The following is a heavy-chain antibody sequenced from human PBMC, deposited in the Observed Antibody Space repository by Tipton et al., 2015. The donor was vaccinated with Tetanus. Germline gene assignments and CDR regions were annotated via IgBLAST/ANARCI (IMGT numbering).Heavy chain of an antibody. J-gene: IGHJ4*02. Sequence: SLRLSCAASGFTFNTYAMTLVRQAPGKGPEWVSSITGGGSHTNYADSVRGRLTISRDNSKNTLYLQMSSLRAEDTAVYYCATGGTHCSEGSCILVHWGQGPQVTVSS. CDR2: ITGGGSHT. CDR3: ATGGTHCSEGSCILVH. V-gene: IGHV3-23*01. CDR1: GFTFNTYA. D-gene: IGHD2-15*01.